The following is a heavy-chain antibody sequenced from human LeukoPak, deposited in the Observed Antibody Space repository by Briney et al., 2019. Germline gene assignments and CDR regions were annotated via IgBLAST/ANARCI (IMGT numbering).Heavy chain of an antibody. D-gene: IGHD3-9*01. J-gene: IGHJ4*02. CDR2: IKQDGRQE. CDR1: GFRFSASW. CDR3: ARALYNSLTGYRSKGVLDQ. V-gene: IGHV3-7*01. Sequence: GGSLRLSCAASGFRFSASWMSWVRQAPGKALEWVASIKQDGRQEYFVDSVKGRFSISRDNANDSLSLQMNNLRSDDTAVYFCARALYNSLTGYRSKGVLDQWGPGTLVIVSS.